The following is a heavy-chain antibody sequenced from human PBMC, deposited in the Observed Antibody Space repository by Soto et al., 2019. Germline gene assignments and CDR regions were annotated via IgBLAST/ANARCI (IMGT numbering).Heavy chain of an antibody. CDR1: GFTFSDYY. J-gene: IGHJ5*02. Sequence: QVQLVEPGGGLVKPGGSLRLSCAASGFTFSDYYMSWIRQAPGKGLELVSYISSSGSTKYYADYVKGRFTISRDNAKKALYLQMNSRRAEDTGVYYCARGGFDYYDSSGYNRFDPWGQGTLVTVSS. V-gene: IGHV3-11*01. D-gene: IGHD3-22*01. CDR3: ARGGFDYYDSSGYNRFDP. CDR2: ISSSGSTK.